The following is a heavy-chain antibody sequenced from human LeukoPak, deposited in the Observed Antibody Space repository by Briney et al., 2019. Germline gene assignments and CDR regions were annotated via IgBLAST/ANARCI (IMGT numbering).Heavy chain of an antibody. J-gene: IGHJ3*02. D-gene: IGHD3-10*01. CDR2: INHSGST. CDR3: ARRPSYDAFDI. CDR1: GGSFSGYY. Sequence: SETLSLTCAVYGGSFSGYYWSWIRQPPGKGLEWIGEINHSGSTNYNPSLKSRVTISVDTSKNQFSLKLSSVTAADTAVYYCARRPSYDAFDIWGQGTMVTVSS. V-gene: IGHV4-34*01.